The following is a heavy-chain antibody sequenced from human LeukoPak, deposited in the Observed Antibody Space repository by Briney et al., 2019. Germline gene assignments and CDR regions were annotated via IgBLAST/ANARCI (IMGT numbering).Heavy chain of an antibody. J-gene: IGHJ5*02. CDR1: GYSINNYW. CDR3: ARQEYCSGASCYTWFDP. CDR2: IYPADSDI. D-gene: IGHD2-15*01. V-gene: IGHV5-51*01. Sequence: GESLKISCKGSGYSINNYWIAWVRQMPGKGLEWMGIIYPADSDIRYSPSFQGQVTISADKSISTAYLQWNSLKASDTAMYYCARQEYCSGASCYTWFDPWGQGTLVTVP.